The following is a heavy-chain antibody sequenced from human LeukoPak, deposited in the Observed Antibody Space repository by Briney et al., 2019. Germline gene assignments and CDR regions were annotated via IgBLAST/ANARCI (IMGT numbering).Heavy chain of an antibody. D-gene: IGHD3-22*01. CDR1: GFSLSTSGVG. V-gene: IGHV2-5*01. Sequence: SGPTLVKPTQTLTLTCTFSGFSLSTSGVGVGWIRQPPGKALEWLALIYWNDDKRYSPSLKSRLTITKDTSKNQVVLTMTNMDPVDTATYYCARYSRPTYYYDSSGAFDYWGQGTLVTVSS. J-gene: IGHJ4*02. CDR3: ARYSRPTYYYDSSGAFDY. CDR2: IYWNDDK.